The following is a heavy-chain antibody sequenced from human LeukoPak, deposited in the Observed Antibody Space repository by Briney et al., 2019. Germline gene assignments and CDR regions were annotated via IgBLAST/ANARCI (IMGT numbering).Heavy chain of an antibody. CDR1: GFTFSSYG. V-gene: IGHV3-33*01. J-gene: IGHJ4*02. CDR3: ARDQDSSGYNYYFDY. CDR2: IWYDGSNK. D-gene: IGHD3-22*01. Sequence: PGRSLRLSCAASGFTFSSYGMHWVRQAPGKGLEWVAVIWYDGSNKYYADSVKGRFTISRDNSKNTLYLQMNSLRAEDTAVYYCARDQDSSGYNYYFDYWGQGTLVTVSS.